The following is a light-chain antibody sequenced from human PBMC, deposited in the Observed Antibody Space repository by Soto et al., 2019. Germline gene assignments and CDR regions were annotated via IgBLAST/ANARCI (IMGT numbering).Light chain of an antibody. CDR2: AAS. Sequence: IRMTQSPSSFSASVGDRITITCRASQSIDNYLNWYQQKPGKAPKLVIYAASSLQSGVPSRFSGSGSGTDFTLTISSLQPEDFGNYFCQQSYSTRWTFGQGTKVDIK. J-gene: IGKJ1*01. CDR3: QQSYSTRWT. V-gene: IGKV1-39*01. CDR1: QSIDNY.